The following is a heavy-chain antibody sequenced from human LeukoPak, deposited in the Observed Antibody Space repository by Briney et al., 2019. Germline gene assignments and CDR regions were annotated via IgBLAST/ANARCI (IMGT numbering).Heavy chain of an antibody. CDR1: GYTFTCYY. CDR3: GRDNADWCFDP. D-gene: IGHD2-8*01. CDR2: INPNSGGT. V-gene: IGHV1-2*02. J-gene: IGHJ5*02. Sequence: ASVKVSCKASGYTFTCYYMHWVRQAPGQGLEWMGWINPNSGGTNYAQKFQGRGTITRDTSISTAYMQLRRLRSDDSDVYYCGRDNADWCFDPWGQGTLVTVSS.